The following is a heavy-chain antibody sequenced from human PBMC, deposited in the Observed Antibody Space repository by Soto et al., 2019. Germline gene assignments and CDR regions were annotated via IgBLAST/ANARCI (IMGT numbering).Heavy chain of an antibody. D-gene: IGHD4-17*01. CDR2: GSHTGSR. CDR3: ARVKVTTESFDS. V-gene: IGHV4-31*03. Sequence: QVQLQESGPGLVKPSQTLSLTCSVSGASINTGGFYWSWVRQYPGKGLDWIGYGSHTGSRYLNPSLRSRITISLDKPITQFSLRLTSVTAAYPAVYYCARVKVTTESFDSWGQGSLVTVSS. CDR1: GASINTGGFY. J-gene: IGHJ4*02.